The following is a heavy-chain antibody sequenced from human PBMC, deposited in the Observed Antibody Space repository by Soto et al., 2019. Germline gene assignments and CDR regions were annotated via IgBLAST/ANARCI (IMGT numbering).Heavy chain of an antibody. CDR3: ARAVSIAARPYYFDY. V-gene: IGHV1-69*06. CDR1: GGTFSSYA. Sequence: QVQLVQSGAEVKKPGSSVKVSCKASGGTFSSYAISWVRQAPGQGLEWMGGIIPIFGTATYAQKFQGRVTITADKSTSTAYMELSSLRSEDTAVYYCARAVSIAARPYYFDYWGQGTLVTVSS. D-gene: IGHD6-6*01. CDR2: IIPIFGTA. J-gene: IGHJ4*02.